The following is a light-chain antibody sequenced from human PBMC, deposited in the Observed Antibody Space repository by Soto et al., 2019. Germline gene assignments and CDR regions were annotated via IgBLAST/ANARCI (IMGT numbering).Light chain of an antibody. CDR2: DDS. CDR1: QTISTL. Sequence: IQMTQSPSTLSAPVGDRVTITCQASQTISTLLSWFQHKPGKAPNLLIYDDSNLESWFPSRFSGSGSGTEFTLTISSLQSDDSATYFCQQYSHLVTFGHGTKLEIK. J-gene: IGKJ2*01. CDR3: QQYSHLVT. V-gene: IGKV1-5*01.